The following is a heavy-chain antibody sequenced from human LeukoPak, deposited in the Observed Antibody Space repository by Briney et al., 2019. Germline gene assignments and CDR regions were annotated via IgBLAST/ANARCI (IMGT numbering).Heavy chain of an antibody. CDR3: ARGGLYCSGGSCPRSEYYYMDV. Sequence: PSETLSLTCTVSGGSISSYYWSWIRQPAGKGLEWIGRIYTSGSTNYNPSLKSRVTMSVDTSKNQFSLKLSSVTAADTAVYYCARGGLYCSGGSCPRSEYYYMDVWGKGTTVTISS. CDR1: GGSISSYY. J-gene: IGHJ6*03. D-gene: IGHD2-15*01. V-gene: IGHV4-4*07. CDR2: IYTSGST.